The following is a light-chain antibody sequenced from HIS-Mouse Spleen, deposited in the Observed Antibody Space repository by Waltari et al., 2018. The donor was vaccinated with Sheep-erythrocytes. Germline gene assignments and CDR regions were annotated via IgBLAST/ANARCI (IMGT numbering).Light chain of an antibody. Sequence: QSALTQPRSVSGSPGQSVTISCTGTSSDVGGYTYVSWYQQHPGKAPQLMISDVSKRPSGVPVRVAGSKSGNTASLTISGLQAEDEADYYCCSYAGSYNHVFGTGTKVTVL. CDR2: DVS. V-gene: IGLV2-11*01. CDR3: CSYAGSYNHV. J-gene: IGLJ1*01. CDR1: SSDVGGYTY.